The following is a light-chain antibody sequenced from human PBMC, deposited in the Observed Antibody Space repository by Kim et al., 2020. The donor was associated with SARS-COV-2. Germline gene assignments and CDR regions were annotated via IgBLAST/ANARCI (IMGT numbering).Light chain of an antibody. Sequence: SLGQPVRITCQGDSLRSYYATWYQQKPGQAPILVIYGKNHRPSGIPDRFSGSSSGNTASLTITGTQAGDEADYYCNSRDSNDNVVFGGGTQLTVL. CDR2: GKN. J-gene: IGLJ2*01. V-gene: IGLV3-19*01. CDR3: NSRDSNDNVV. CDR1: SLRSYY.